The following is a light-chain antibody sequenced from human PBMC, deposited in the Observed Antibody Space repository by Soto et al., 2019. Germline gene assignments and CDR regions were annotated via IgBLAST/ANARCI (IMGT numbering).Light chain of an antibody. V-gene: IGLV2-18*02. Sequence: QSALTQPPSVSGSPGQSVTISCTGTSSDVGSYNRVSWYQQPPGTAPKLMIYEVSNRPSGVPDRFSGSKSGNTASLTISGLQAEDEPDYYCSSYTSSSTYYVFGTGTKVTVL. CDR2: EVS. CDR1: SSDVGSYNR. J-gene: IGLJ1*01. CDR3: SSYTSSSTYYV.